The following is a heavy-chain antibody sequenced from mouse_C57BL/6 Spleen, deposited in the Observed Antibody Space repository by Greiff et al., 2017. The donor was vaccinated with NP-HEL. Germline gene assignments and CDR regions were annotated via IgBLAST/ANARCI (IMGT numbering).Heavy chain of an antibody. CDR2: INPGSGGT. J-gene: IGHJ3*01. Sequence: QVQLQQSGAELVRPGTSVKVSCKASGYAFTNYLIEWVKQRPGQGLEWIGVINPGSGGTNYNEKFKGKATLTADKSSSTAYMQLSSLTSEDSAVYFCARGLLQAYWGQGTLVTVSA. V-gene: IGHV1-54*01. CDR3: ARGLLQAY. D-gene: IGHD2-3*01. CDR1: GYAFTNYL.